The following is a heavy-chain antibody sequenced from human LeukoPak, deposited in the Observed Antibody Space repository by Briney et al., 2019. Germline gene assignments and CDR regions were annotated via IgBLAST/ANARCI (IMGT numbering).Heavy chain of an antibody. D-gene: IGHD3-22*01. J-gene: IGHJ4*02. CDR2: IKKDASDK. Sequence: TGRSLRLSCAASGFTFSSHWMSWVRQAPGKGLEWVANIKKDASDKYYVDSVKGRFTISRDNAKNSLYLRMNSLRAEDTAVYFCARHSNKYDYDSSGHYRSFDYWGQGTLVTVSS. CDR3: ARHSNKYDYDSSGHYRSFDY. CDR1: GFTFSSHW. V-gene: IGHV3-7*01.